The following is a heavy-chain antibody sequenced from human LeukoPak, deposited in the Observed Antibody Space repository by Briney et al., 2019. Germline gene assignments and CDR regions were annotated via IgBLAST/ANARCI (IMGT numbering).Heavy chain of an antibody. CDR3: ARAVGPFDY. V-gene: IGHV3-33*08. CDR1: GLTVSSNY. CDR2: IWYDGSNK. J-gene: IGHJ4*02. Sequence: HPGGSLRLSCAASGLTVSSNYMSWVRQAPGKGLEWVAVIWYDGSNKYYADSVKGRFTISRDNSKNTLYLQMNSLRAEDTAVYYCARAVGPFDYWGQGTLVTVSS.